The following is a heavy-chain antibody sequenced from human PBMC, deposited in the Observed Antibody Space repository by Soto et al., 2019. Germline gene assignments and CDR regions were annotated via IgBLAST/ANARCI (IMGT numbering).Heavy chain of an antibody. J-gene: IGHJ4*02. CDR1: GDSISSYY. V-gene: IGHV4-59*01. Sequence: SETLSLTCTVSGDSISSYYWSWIRQPPGKGLDWIGYVYYSGITNYNPSLKSRVTISVDTSKNQFSLKLSSVTAADTAVYYCARVHCSGGNCLDLFDYWGQGTLVTVSS. CDR3: ARVHCSGGNCLDLFDY. CDR2: VYYSGIT. D-gene: IGHD2-15*01.